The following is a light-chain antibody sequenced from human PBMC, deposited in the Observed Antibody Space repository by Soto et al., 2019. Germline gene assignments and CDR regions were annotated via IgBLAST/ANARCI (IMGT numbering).Light chain of an antibody. CDR1: SSNIGSNT. CDR2: SND. CDR3: AAWDDSLNGYV. Sequence: ALTQSPSASGTPGQRVTISCSGSSSNIGSNTVNWYQQLPGTAPKLLIYSNDQRPSGAPDRFSASKSGTSASLAISGLQSEDEADYYCAAWDDSLNGYVFGTGTKVTVL. V-gene: IGLV1-44*01. J-gene: IGLJ1*01.